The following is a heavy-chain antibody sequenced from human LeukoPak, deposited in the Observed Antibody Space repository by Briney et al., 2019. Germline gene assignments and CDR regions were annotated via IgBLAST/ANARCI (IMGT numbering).Heavy chain of an antibody. CDR2: INHSGST. CDR1: GGSFSGYY. D-gene: IGHD3-9*01. Sequence: PSETLSLTCAVYGGSFSGYYWSWIRQPPGMGLEWIGEINHSGSTNYNPSLKSRVTISVDTSKNQFSLKLSSVTAADTALYYCARSYFDWSYDYWGQGTLVTVSS. J-gene: IGHJ4*02. V-gene: IGHV4-34*01. CDR3: ARSYFDWSYDY.